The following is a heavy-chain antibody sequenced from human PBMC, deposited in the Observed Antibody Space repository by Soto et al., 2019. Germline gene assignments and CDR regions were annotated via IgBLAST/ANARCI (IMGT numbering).Heavy chain of an antibody. CDR2: ISSSSSTI. D-gene: IGHD6-13*01. V-gene: IGHV3-48*01. Sequence: GGSLRLSCAASGFTFSSYSMNWVRQAPGKGLEWVSYISSSSSTIYYADSVKGRFTISRDNAKNSLYLQMNSLRAEDTAVYYCARERTAAGTAAGSTYFDYWGQGTLVTVSS. CDR3: ARERTAAGTAAGSTYFDY. J-gene: IGHJ4*02. CDR1: GFTFSSYS.